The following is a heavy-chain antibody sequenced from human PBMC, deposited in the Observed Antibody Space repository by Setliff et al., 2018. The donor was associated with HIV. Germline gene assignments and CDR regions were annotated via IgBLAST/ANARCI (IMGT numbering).Heavy chain of an antibody. V-gene: IGHV4-30-4*08. J-gene: IGHJ3*02. CDR1: GDTISNGDYY. Sequence: PSETLSLTCTVSGDTISNGDYYWSWIRQPPGKGLEWIGYIHYSGSTNYNPSLKSRVTILVDTSKNQFSLKLSSVTAADTAVYYCAREYDILTHGAFDIWGQGTMVTVSS. CDR3: AREYDILTHGAFDI. CDR2: IHYSGST. D-gene: IGHD3-9*01.